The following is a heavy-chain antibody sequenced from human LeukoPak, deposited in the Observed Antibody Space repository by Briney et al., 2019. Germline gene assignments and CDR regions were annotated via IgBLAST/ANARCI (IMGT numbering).Heavy chain of an antibody. CDR1: VGSFSGYY. J-gene: IGHJ4*02. CDR3: ARGSYDYVWGSYQPYYFDY. V-gene: IGHV4-34*01. D-gene: IGHD3-16*02. Sequence: SETLSLTCAVYVGSFSGYYWSWIRQPPGKGLEWIGEINHSGSTNYNSSLKSRVTISVDTSKNQFSLKLSSVTAADTAVYYCARGSYDYVWGSYQPYYFDYWGQGTLVTVSS. CDR2: INHSGST.